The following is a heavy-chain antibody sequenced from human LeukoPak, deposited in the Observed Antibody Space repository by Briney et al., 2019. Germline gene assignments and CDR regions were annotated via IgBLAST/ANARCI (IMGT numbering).Heavy chain of an antibody. CDR3: AIEVRTVTTLINGDC. CDR1: GDSIRSSDYY. Sequence: KTSETLSLTCTVSGDSIRSSDYYWGWIRQPPGKGLEWIGTIYYNGATQYNPSLKSRVSMSVDTSQNQFSLKLSSVTAADTAVYYCAIEVRTVTTLINGDCWGQGTLVTVSS. D-gene: IGHD2/OR15-2a*01. CDR2: IYYNGAT. J-gene: IGHJ4*02. V-gene: IGHV4-39*07.